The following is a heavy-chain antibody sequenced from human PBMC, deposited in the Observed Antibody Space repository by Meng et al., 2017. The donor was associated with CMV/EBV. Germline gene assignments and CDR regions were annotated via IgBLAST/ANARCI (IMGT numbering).Heavy chain of an antibody. V-gene: IGHV3-48*03. CDR1: GFTFSSYE. CDR3: ARGSGAKDIVVVPAAIHGGYYYYGMDV. Sequence: GESLKISCAASGFTFSSYEMNWVRQAPGKGLEWVSYIRSSGSTIYYADSVKGRFTISRDNAKNSLYLQMNSLRAEDTAVYYCARGSGAKDIVVVPAAIHGGYYYYGMDVWGQGTTVTVSS. D-gene: IGHD2-2*02. CDR2: IRSSGSTI. J-gene: IGHJ6*02.